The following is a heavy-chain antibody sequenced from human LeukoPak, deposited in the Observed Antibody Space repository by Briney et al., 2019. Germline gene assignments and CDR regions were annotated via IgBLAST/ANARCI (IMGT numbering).Heavy chain of an antibody. V-gene: IGHV4-59*08. Sequence: SETLSLTCTVSGRSISIYYWSWIRQPPGKGLEWIGYIYYSGSTNYNPSLKSRVTISVDTSKNQFSLKLSSVTAADTAVYYCARSPEGFQHWGQGTLVTVPS. J-gene: IGHJ1*01. CDR3: ARSPEGFQH. CDR2: IYYSGST. CDR1: GRSISIYY.